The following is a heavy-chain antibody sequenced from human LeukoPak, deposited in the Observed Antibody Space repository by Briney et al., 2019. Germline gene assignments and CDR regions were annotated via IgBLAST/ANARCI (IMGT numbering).Heavy chain of an antibody. V-gene: IGHV3-23*05. D-gene: IGHD3-22*01. Sequence: GGSLRLSCEASGFTFSAYAMTWVRQAPGKGLEWVSSIGSDNKPHYSESVKGRFTMSRDNSQNTLHLQMNSLRAEDTAVYYCARGLTYYYDSDGYYWAFWGQGTLVTVSS. J-gene: IGHJ4*02. CDR3: ARGLTYYYDSDGYYWAF. CDR2: IGSDNKP. CDR1: GFTFSAYA.